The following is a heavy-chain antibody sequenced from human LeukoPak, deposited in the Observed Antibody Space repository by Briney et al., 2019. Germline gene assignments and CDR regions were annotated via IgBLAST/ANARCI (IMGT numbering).Heavy chain of an antibody. CDR1: GFTFSSYS. D-gene: IGHD6-13*01. V-gene: IGHV3-21*04. J-gene: IGHJ6*03. CDR2: ISSSSSYI. CDR3: AKEGRYSSPYYYMDV. Sequence: PGGSLRLSCAASGFTFSSYSMNWVRQAPGKGLEWVSSISSSSSYIYFADSVRGRFTISRDNSKNTLYLQMNSLRAEDTAVYYCAKEGRYSSPYYYMDVWGKGTTVTVSS.